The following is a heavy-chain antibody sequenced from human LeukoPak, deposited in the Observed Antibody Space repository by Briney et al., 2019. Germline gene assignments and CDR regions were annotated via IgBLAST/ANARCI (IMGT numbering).Heavy chain of an antibody. J-gene: IGHJ4*02. CDR1: GFTFSSHW. CDR3: ARDSRWLLDY. D-gene: IGHD6-19*01. CDR2: IKEDGGVE. Sequence: GGSLRLSCTASGFTFSSHWMTWVRQPPGKGLEWVADIKEDGGVEYYVDSVKGRFTISRDNTKNALYLQMNNLRADDTAVYFCARDSRWLLDYWGQGTLITVSS. V-gene: IGHV3-7*03.